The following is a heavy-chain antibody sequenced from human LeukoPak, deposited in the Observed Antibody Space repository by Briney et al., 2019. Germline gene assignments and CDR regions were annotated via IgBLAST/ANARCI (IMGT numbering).Heavy chain of an antibody. V-gene: IGHV3-21*01. CDR2: ISSSSSYI. CDR3: ARVGWGATSSFDY. J-gene: IGHJ4*02. Sequence: GGSLRLSCAASGFTFSSYSMNWVRQAPGKGLEWVSSISSSSSYIYYADSVQGRFTISRDNAKSSLYLQMNSLRAEDTAVYYCARVGWGATSSFDYWGQGTLVTVSS. CDR1: GFTFSSYS. D-gene: IGHD1-26*01.